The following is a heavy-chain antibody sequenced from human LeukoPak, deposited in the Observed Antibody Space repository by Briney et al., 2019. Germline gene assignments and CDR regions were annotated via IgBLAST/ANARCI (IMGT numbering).Heavy chain of an antibody. CDR3: AREPGYYDSSGYSLGY. D-gene: IGHD3-22*01. Sequence: PGGSLRLSCAASGFTVSSNYMSWVRQAPGKGLEWVSVIYSGGSTYYADSVKGRFTISRDNSKNTLYLQMNSLRAEDTAVYYCAREPGYYDSSGYSLGYWGQGTLVTVSS. J-gene: IGHJ4*02. CDR2: IYSGGST. CDR1: GFTVSSNY. V-gene: IGHV3-66*01.